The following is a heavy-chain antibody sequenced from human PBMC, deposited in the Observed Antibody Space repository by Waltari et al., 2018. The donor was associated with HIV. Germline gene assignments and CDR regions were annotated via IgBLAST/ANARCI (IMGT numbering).Heavy chain of an antibody. CDR1: AGSISNSHHY. Sequence: QLQLKQSGPGLVQPPETLSLTCTVSAGSISNSHHYWGWIRQPPGKRLAWIGSIDRTGNTLYSPPLSSQGPIALDTSKNQCALNLTSVTAADTGVYSCARISTWLGLEGGDVWGRGTTVTVSS. CDR3: ARISTWLGLEGGDV. CDR2: IDRTGNT. V-gene: IGHV4-39*01. D-gene: IGHD3-3*01. J-gene: IGHJ6*02.